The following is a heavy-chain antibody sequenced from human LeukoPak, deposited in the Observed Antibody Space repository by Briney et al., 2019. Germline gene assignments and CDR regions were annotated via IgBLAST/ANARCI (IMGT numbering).Heavy chain of an antibody. J-gene: IGHJ4*02. V-gene: IGHV3-30-3*01. Sequence: GGSLRLSCAASGFTFSSYAMHWVRQAPGKGLEWVAVISYDGSNKYYADSVKGRFTISRDNSKNTLYVQMNSLRAEDTAVYHCARTSSGWPFDYWGQGTLVTVSS. CDR1: GFTFSSYA. CDR3: ARTSSGWPFDY. CDR2: ISYDGSNK. D-gene: IGHD6-19*01.